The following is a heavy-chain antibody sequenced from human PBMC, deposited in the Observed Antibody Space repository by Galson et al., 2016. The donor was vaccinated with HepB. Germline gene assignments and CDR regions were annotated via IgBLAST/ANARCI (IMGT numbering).Heavy chain of an antibody. D-gene: IGHD2-8*01. CDR1: GFPFSSYG. V-gene: IGHV3-30*03. Sequence: SLRLSCAASGFPFSSYGMHWVRQAPGKGLEWVAIISYDGTNKYYADSVKGRFTISRDNSRNTLYLQMNSLRAEDTAVYYCATSFVLMVYAIQDWGQGTLVTVSS. J-gene: IGHJ4*02. CDR2: ISYDGTNK. CDR3: ATSFVLMVYAIQD.